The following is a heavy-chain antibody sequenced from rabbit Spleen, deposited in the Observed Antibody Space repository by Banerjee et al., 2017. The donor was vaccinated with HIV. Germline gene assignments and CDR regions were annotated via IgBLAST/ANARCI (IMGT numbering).Heavy chain of an antibody. D-gene: IGHD4-1*01. V-gene: IGHV1S7*01. Sequence: QLVESGGGLVQPGGSLKLSCKASGFDFNNYYMNWVRQAPGKGLEWIGYIDPVFGVTNYANSVKGRFTISRDNTQNTLYLQLNSLTAADTATYFCVREVAVKFNLWGQGTLVT. CDR3: VREVAVKFNL. J-gene: IGHJ4*01. CDR1: GFDFNNYY. CDR2: IDPVFGVT.